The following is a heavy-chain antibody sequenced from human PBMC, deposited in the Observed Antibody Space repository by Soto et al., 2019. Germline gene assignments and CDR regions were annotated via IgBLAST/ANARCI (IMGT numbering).Heavy chain of an antibody. Sequence: TLSLTCSVSGGSISSGYYYWSWIRQPPGKGLEWIGNIYYSGNTYYNPSLKSRLIISIDTSKNQFSLKVGSVTAADTAVYYCERVFFYAHSGSYYIDYWGQVTLVTVSS. V-gene: IGHV4-30-4*01. J-gene: IGHJ4*02. D-gene: IGHD1-26*01. CDR2: IYYSGNT. CDR3: ERVFFYAHSGSYYIDY. CDR1: GGSISSGYYY.